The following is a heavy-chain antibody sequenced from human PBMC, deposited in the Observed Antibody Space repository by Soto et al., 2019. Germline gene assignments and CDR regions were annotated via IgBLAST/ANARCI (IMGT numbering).Heavy chain of an antibody. D-gene: IGHD3-10*01. J-gene: IGHJ4*02. CDR1: GGTFSSYA. V-gene: IGHV1-69*06. CDR2: IIPIFGTA. Sequence: QVQLVQSGAEVKKPGSSVKVSCKASGGTFSSYAISWVRQAPGQGLEWMGGIIPIFGTANYAQKFQGRVTITADKSTRPAYMELSSLRSEDTAVYYCARDSSVSSYYYGSGTGTDYWGQGTLVTVSS. CDR3: ARDSSVSSYYYGSGTGTDY.